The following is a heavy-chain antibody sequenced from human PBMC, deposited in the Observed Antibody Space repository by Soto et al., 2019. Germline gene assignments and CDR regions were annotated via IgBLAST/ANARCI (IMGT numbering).Heavy chain of an antibody. V-gene: IGHV3-30*18. CDR1: GFTFSSYG. D-gene: IGHD3-10*01. CDR2: ISYDGSNK. J-gene: IGHJ4*02. CDR3: AKDSGAGFGELLYYYFDY. Sequence: QVQLVESGGGVVQPGRSLRRSCAASGFTFSSYGMHWVRQAPGKGLEWVAVISYDGSNKYYADSVTGRFTICIDNSKNTLYLQMNRLRAEDTAVYYCAKDSGAGFGELLYYYFDYWGQGSLVTVSS.